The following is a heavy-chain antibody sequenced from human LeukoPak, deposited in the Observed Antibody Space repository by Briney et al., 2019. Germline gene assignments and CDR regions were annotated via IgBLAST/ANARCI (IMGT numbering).Heavy chain of an antibody. Sequence: SETLSLTCAVYGGSFSGYYWSWIRQPPGKGLEWIGEINHSGSTNYNPSLKSRATISLDKSKNQFSLKLNSVTAADTAVYYCARGGVYYGSGSNWFDPWGQGTLVTVSS. CDR3: ARGGVYYGSGSNWFDP. J-gene: IGHJ5*02. D-gene: IGHD3-10*01. CDR1: GGSFSGYY. CDR2: INHSGST. V-gene: IGHV4-34*01.